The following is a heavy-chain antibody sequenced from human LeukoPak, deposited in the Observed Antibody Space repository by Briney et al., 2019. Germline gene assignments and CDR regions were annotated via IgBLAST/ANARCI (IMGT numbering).Heavy chain of an antibody. J-gene: IGHJ4*02. CDR1: GFTFDTYA. Sequence: GEPLRLSCAASGFTFDTYAMSWVRQAPGKGLEWVSGLILSGGSTYYADSVKGRFTISRDNAKNTLYLQINSLRAEDTAVYYCAKGRCSGGSCYGRGFDYWGQGTLVTVT. CDR2: LILSGGST. D-gene: IGHD2-15*01. V-gene: IGHV3-23*01. CDR3: AKGRCSGGSCYGRGFDY.